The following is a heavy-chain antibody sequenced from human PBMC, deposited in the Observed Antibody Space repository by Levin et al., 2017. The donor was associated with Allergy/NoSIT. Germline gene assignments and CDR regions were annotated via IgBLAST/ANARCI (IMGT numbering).Heavy chain of an antibody. CDR2: INPNSGGT. Sequence: ASVKVSCKASGYTFTGYYMHWVRQAPGQGLEWMGWINPNSGGTNYAQKFQGRVTMTRDTSISTAYMELSRLTSDDTAVYYCARGLSSGDYGDYSPVDYWGQGTLVTVSS. J-gene: IGHJ4*02. V-gene: IGHV1-2*02. CDR1: GYTFTGYY. D-gene: IGHD4-17*01. CDR3: ARGLSSGDYGDYSPVDY.